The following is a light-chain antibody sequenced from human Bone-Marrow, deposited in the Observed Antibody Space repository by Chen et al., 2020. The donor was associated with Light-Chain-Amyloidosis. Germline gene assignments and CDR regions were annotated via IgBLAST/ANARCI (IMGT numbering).Light chain of an antibody. J-gene: IGLJ1*01. V-gene: IGLV2-14*01. CDR3: SSYTITNTLV. CDR1: SSDVGGDNH. CDR2: EVT. Sequence: QSALTQPAPVSGSPGQSITISCTGTSSDVGGDNHVPWYQQHPDKAPKLMIYEVTNRPSWVPDRFSGSKSDNTAPLTISGLQTEDEADYFCSSYTITNTLVFGSGTRVTVL.